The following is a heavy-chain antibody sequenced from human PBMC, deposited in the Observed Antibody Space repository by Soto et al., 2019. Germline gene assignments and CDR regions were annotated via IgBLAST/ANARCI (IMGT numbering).Heavy chain of an antibody. J-gene: IGHJ4*02. Sequence: GASVTVSCKVSGYTLTELSMHWVRQAPGKGLEWMGGFDPEDGVTIYAQKFQGRVTMTEDTSTDTAYMELSSLRSEDTAVYYCATEIAVAGFLDYWGQGTLVTVSS. CDR1: GYTLTELS. V-gene: IGHV1-24*01. CDR2: FDPEDGVT. D-gene: IGHD6-19*01. CDR3: ATEIAVAGFLDY.